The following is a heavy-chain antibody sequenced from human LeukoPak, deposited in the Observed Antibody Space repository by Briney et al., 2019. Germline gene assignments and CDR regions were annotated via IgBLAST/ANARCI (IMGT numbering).Heavy chain of an antibody. CDR3: ARGPYYYGSGSPIDY. D-gene: IGHD3-10*01. J-gene: IGHJ4*02. CDR1: GGSISSYY. V-gene: IGHV4-4*07. Sequence: SETLSLTCTVSGGSISSYYWSWIRQPAGKGLEWIGRVYTSGSTNYNPSLKSRVTMSVDTSKNQFSLKLSSVTAADTAVYYCARGPYYYGSGSPIDYWGQGTLVTVSS. CDR2: VYTSGST.